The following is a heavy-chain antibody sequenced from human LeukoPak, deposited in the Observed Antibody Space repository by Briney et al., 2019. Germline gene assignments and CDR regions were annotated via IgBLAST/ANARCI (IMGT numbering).Heavy chain of an antibody. CDR1: GFSFSDSW. CDR2: IKPDGSEK. D-gene: IGHD3-10*01. V-gene: IGHV3-7*01. CDR3: AREQTNVGSGELLTENWFDP. J-gene: IGHJ5*02. Sequence: PGGSLRLSCAASGFSFSDSWMSWVRQAPGKGLEWLADIKPDGSEKYYVDSVKGRFTISRDNAKKSLDLQMNSLRVEDTAVYYCAREQTNVGSGELLTENWFDPWGQGTLVTVSS.